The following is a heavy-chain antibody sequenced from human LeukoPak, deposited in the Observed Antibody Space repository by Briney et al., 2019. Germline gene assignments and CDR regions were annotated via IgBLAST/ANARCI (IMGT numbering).Heavy chain of an antibody. Sequence: GGSLRLSCAASGFTVSSNYMSWVRQAPGKGLEWVSAISGSGGSTYYADSVKGRFTISRDNSKNTLYLQMNSLRAEDTAVYYCAKGYDFWSGSDYWGQGTLVTVSS. J-gene: IGHJ4*02. CDR1: GFTVSSNY. V-gene: IGHV3-23*01. CDR3: AKGYDFWSGSDY. D-gene: IGHD3-3*01. CDR2: ISGSGGST.